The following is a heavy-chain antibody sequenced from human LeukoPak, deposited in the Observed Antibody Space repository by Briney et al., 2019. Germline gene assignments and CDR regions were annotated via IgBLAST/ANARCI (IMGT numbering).Heavy chain of an antibody. CDR1: GFTFSSYG. CDR3: AKDHGPYSSGPHDYYGMDV. V-gene: IGHV3-30*18. Sequence: PGGSLRLSCAASGFTFSSYGMHWVRQAPGKGLEWVAVISYDGSNKYYTDSVRGRFTISRENSKNTLYLQSNSLRAEDTGVYYCAKDHGPYSSGPHDYYGMDVGGQETTVTVSS. CDR2: ISYDGSNK. D-gene: IGHD6-19*01. J-gene: IGHJ6*02.